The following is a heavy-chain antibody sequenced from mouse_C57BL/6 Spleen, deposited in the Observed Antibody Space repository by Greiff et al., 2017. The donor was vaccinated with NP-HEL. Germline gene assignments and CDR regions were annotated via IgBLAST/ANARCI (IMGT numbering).Heavy chain of an antibody. CDR3: ARSYDYEGDY. V-gene: IGHV3-6*01. Sequence: EVKLQESGPGLVKPSQSLSLTCSVTGYSITSGYYWNWIRQFPGNKLEWMGYISYDGSNNYNPSLKNRISITRDTSKNQFFLKLNSVTTEDTATYYCARSYDYEGDYWGQGTTLTVSS. CDR1: GYSITSGYY. J-gene: IGHJ2*01. D-gene: IGHD2-4*01. CDR2: ISYDGSN.